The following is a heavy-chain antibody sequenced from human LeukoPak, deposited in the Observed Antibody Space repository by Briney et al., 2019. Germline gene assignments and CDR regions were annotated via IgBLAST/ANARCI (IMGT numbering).Heavy chain of an antibody. J-gene: IGHJ6*04. V-gene: IGHV1-18*04. CDR3: ARASLLSAAGLLDV. Sequence: ASVKVSCKASGYTFTSYGISRVRQAPGQGLEWMGWISAYNGNTNYAQKLQGRVTMTTDTSTSTAYMELRSLRSDDTAVYYCARASLLSAAGLLDVWGKGTTVTVSS. D-gene: IGHD6-13*01. CDR1: GYTFTSYG. CDR2: ISAYNGNT.